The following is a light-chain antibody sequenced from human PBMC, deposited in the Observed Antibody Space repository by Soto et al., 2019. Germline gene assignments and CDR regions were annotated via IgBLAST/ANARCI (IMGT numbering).Light chain of an antibody. V-gene: IGKV3-20*01. J-gene: IGKJ1*01. CDR3: QQYGSSPQT. CDR1: QSVSSSY. CDR2: GAS. Sequence: EIVLTQSPGTLSLSPGERATLSCRASQSVSSSYFAWYQQKPGQAPRLLIYGASSRATGIPDRFSGSGSGTDFTLPISRLEPEDFAVYYCQQYGSSPQTFGQGTKLEIK.